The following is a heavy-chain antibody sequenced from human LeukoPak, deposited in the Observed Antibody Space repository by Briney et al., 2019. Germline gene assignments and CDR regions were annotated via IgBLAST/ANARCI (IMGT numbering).Heavy chain of an antibody. CDR1: GFTFDDYG. V-gene: IGHV3-20*04. D-gene: IGHD5-18*01. CDR3: ARGIGYSYGYSPFDY. CDR2: INWNGGST. Sequence: PGGSLRLSCAASGFTFDDYGMSWVRQAPGKGLEWVSGINWNGGSTGYADSVKGQFTISRDNAKNSLYLQMNSLRAEDTALYYCARGIGYSYGYSPFDYWGQGTLVTVSS. J-gene: IGHJ4*02.